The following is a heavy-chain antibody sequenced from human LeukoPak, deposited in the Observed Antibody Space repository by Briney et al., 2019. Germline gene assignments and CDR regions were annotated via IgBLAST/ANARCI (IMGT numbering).Heavy chain of an antibody. D-gene: IGHD1-1*01. Sequence: GGSLRLSCAASGFTFSSYAMHWVRQAPGKGLEWVAIISYDGSNKYYADSAKGRFTISRDNSKNTVYLQMNSLRAEDTAVYCCARGHDWNWNDPLDYWGRGTLVTVSS. CDR3: ARGHDWNWNDPLDY. J-gene: IGHJ4*02. V-gene: IGHV3-30-3*01. CDR1: GFTFSSYA. CDR2: ISYDGSNK.